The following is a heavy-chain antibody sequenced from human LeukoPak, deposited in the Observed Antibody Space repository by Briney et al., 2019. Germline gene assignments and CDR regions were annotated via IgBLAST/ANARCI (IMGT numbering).Heavy chain of an antibody. Sequence: SETLSLTCTVSGASISSYYWTWIRQPPGKGLEWIGYMSYRGSTNYRTTNYNPSLRGRVTISEDTSQKQFSLQLSSVTAADTAVYYCARGIADRYNWFDPWGQGILVTVPS. CDR3: ARGIADRYNWFDP. CDR1: GASISSYY. D-gene: IGHD6-13*01. CDR2: MSYRGSTNYRTT. J-gene: IGHJ5*02. V-gene: IGHV4-59*08.